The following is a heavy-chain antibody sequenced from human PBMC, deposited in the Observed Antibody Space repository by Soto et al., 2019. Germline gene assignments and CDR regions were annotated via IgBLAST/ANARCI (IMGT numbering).Heavy chain of an antibody. CDR2: IRSKGHNYAT. D-gene: IGHD3-16*01. CDR3: TRDLFSYDYSGILWFDP. CDR1: GFAFSGSA. V-gene: IGHV3-73*01. Sequence: GGSLRLSCAASGFAFSGSAMYWVRQASGKGPEWVGRIRSKGHNYATEYAASVKGRFTISRDDSKNTAYLQMNSLQTEDTAVYYCTRDLFSYDYSGILWFDPWGQGTLVTSPQ. J-gene: IGHJ5*02.